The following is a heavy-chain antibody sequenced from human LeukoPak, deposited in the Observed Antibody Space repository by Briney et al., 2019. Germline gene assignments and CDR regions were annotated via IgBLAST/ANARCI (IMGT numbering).Heavy chain of an antibody. V-gene: IGHV4-30-4*01. CDR2: IYYSGST. CDR3: ARDGAYYDSSGYYTNWFDP. D-gene: IGHD3-22*01. Sequence: PSQTLSLTCTVSGGSISSGDYYWSWIRQPPGKGLEWIGYIYYSGSTYYNPSPKSRVTISVDTSKNQFSLKLSSVTAADTAVYYCARDGAYYDSSGYYTNWFDPWGQGTLVTVSS. J-gene: IGHJ5*02. CDR1: GGSISSGDYY.